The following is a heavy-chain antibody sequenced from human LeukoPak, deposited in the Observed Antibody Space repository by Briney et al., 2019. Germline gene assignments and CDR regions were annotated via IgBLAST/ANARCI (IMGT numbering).Heavy chain of an antibody. CDR2: ISYDGSNK. J-gene: IGHJ5*02. CDR3: ARGRGIVVVPAAMDNWFDP. Sequence: GGSLRLSCAASGFTFSSYAMHWVRQAPGKGLEWVAVISYDGSNKYYADSVKGRFTISRDNSKNTLYLQMNSLRAEDTAVYYCARGRGIVVVPAAMDNWFDPWGQGTLVTVSS. CDR1: GFTFSSYA. V-gene: IGHV3-30*04. D-gene: IGHD2-2*01.